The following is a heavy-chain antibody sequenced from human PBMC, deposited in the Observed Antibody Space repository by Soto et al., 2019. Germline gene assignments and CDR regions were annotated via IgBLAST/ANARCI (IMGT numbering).Heavy chain of an antibody. D-gene: IGHD3-3*02. CDR3: ARDSHFWSGSYDY. CDR1: GFTFSSYA. V-gene: IGHV3-30-3*01. J-gene: IGHJ4*02. Sequence: PGGSLRLSCAASGFTFSSYAMHWVRQAPGKGLEWVAVISYDGSNKYYADSVKGRFTISRDNSKNTLYLQMNSLRAEDTAVYYCARDSHFWSGSYDYWGQGTLVTVSS. CDR2: ISYDGSNK.